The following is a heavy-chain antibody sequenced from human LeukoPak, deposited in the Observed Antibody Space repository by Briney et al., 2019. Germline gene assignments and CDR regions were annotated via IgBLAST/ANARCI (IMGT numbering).Heavy chain of an antibody. J-gene: IGHJ4*02. CDR1: GFTFSSYS. Sequence: GGSLRLSCAVSGFTFSSYSMNWVRQAPGKGLEWVSSISSSSSYIYYADSVKGRFTISRDNAKNSLYLQMNSLRAEDTAVYYCARGADCSGGSCYLDYWGQGTLVTVSS. D-gene: IGHD2-15*01. CDR3: ARGADCSGGSCYLDY. CDR2: ISSSSSYI. V-gene: IGHV3-21*01.